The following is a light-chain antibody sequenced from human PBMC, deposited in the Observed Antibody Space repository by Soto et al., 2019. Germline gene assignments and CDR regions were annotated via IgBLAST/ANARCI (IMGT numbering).Light chain of an antibody. Sequence: EIVMTQSPATLSVSPGERVTLSCRASQSVSSNLAWYQQKPGQAPRLLIYGATTRATGIPARFSGSGSGTEFTLIISSLQSEDFAVYYCQQYNNWPLTFGGGTKVEIK. V-gene: IGKV3-15*01. J-gene: IGKJ4*01. CDR2: GAT. CDR1: QSVSSN. CDR3: QQYNNWPLT.